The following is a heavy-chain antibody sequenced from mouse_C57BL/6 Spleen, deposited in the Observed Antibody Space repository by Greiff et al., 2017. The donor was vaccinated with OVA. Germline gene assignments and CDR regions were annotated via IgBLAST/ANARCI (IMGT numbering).Heavy chain of an antibody. CDR1: GFTFSSYT. CDR2: ISGGGGNT. CDR3: ARRIYYYGSSYGGYAMDY. J-gene: IGHJ4*01. D-gene: IGHD1-1*01. Sequence: EVKVVESGGGLVKPGGSLKLSCAASGFTFSSYTMSWVRQTPEKRLEWVATISGGGGNTYYPDSVKGRFTISRDNAKNTLYLQMSSLRSEDTALYYCARRIYYYGSSYGGYAMDYWGQGTSVTVSS. V-gene: IGHV5-9*01.